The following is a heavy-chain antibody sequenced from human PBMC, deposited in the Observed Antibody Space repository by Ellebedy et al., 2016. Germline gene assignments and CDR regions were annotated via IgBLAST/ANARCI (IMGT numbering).Heavy chain of an antibody. CDR3: AHPEWGGYEGSYGYFDF. V-gene: IGHV3-11*01. J-gene: IGHJ2*01. Sequence: GGSLRLSCAASGFTFSDYYMTWIRQAPGKGLEWISSIIILGDIIYYADSVNCRFTISSANAKNSLYLQLNSLRAEDTAVYYFAHPEWGGYEGSYGYFDFWGRGTRVTVSS. CDR1: GFTFSDYY. CDR2: IIILGDII. D-gene: IGHD5-12*01.